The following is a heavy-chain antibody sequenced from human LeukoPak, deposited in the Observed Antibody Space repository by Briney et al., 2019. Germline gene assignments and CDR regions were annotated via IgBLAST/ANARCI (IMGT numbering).Heavy chain of an antibody. V-gene: IGHV3-74*01. J-gene: IGHJ3*02. CDR1: GFTFNSYW. CDR3: ARPETQYSSGLNGFDI. D-gene: IGHD6-19*01. CDR2: INSDGSRT. Sequence: PGGSLRLSCVVSGFTFNSYWMNWVRQAPGKGLVWVSRINSDGSRTTYADSVKGRFTISRDNAKNTLYLQMNSLRTEDTAVYYCARPETQYSSGLNGFDIWGQGTMVTVSS.